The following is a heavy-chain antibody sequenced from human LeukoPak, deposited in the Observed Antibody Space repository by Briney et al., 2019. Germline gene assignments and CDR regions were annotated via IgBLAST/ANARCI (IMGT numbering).Heavy chain of an antibody. J-gene: IGHJ5*02. CDR1: GDSISSYY. CDR2: IHFSGGT. D-gene: IGHD3-10*01. Sequence: PSETLSLTCTVSGDSISSYYWNWLRQPPGKGLEWIGHIHFSGGTNYNPSLNSRVTISVDSTKNQFSLRLISVTAADTAVYYCARRVQMSSASATSNTWLDPWGQGTLVSVSS. V-gene: IGHV4-59*01. CDR3: ARRVQMSSASATSNTWLDP.